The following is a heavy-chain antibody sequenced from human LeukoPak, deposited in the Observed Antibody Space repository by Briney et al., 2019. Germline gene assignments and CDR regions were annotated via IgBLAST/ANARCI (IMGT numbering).Heavy chain of an antibody. CDR1: GFTFSSYG. J-gene: IGHJ3*02. V-gene: IGHV3-30*18. Sequence: GRSLRLSCAASGFTFSSYGMHWVRQAPGKGLEWVAVISYDGSDKYYADSVKGRFTISRDNSKNTLYLQMNSLRAEDTAVYYCAKSVRRIAVAGTESTDAFDIWGQGTMVTVSS. CDR3: AKSVRRIAVAGTESTDAFDI. D-gene: IGHD6-19*01. CDR2: ISYDGSDK.